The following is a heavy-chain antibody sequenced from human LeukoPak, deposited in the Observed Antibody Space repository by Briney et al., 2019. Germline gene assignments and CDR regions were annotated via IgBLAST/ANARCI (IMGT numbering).Heavy chain of an antibody. CDR1: GFTFSNYG. V-gene: IGHV3-30*18. CDR2: ISNDESIK. Sequence: GGSLRLSCAASGFTFSNYGMHWVRQAPGKGLEWVAVISNDESIKIYADSVRGRFTISRDNTKNTLFVEMNSLRAEDTAVYYCAEPGRELSPTRYFDLWGRGTLDTVSS. J-gene: IGHJ2*01. CDR3: AEPGRELSPTRYFDL. D-gene: IGHD3-16*02.